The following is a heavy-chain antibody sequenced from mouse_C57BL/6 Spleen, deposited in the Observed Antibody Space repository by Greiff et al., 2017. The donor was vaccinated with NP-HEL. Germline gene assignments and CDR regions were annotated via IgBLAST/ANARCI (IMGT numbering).Heavy chain of an antibody. CDR3: ARPSFTTVVATDAMDY. CDR1: GFTFSDYG. CDR2: ISSGSSTI. V-gene: IGHV5-17*01. J-gene: IGHJ4*01. Sequence: EVQLVESGGGLVKPGGSLKLSCAASGFTFSDYGMHWVRQAPEKGLEWVAYISSGSSTIYYADTVKGRFTISRDNAKNTLFLQLTSLRSADTAMYYCARPSFTTVVATDAMDYWGQGTSVTVSS. D-gene: IGHD1-1*01.